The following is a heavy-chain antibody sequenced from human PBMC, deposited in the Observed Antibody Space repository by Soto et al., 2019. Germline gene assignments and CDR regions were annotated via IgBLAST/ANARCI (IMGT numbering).Heavy chain of an antibody. J-gene: IGHJ4*02. Sequence: SETLSLTCTVSGGSISSYYWSWIRQPPGKGLEWIGYIYYSGSTNYNPSLKSRVTISVDTSKNQFSLKLSSVTAADTAVYYCARVADYDILTGSQPYYFDYWGQGTLVTVSS. CDR3: ARVADYDILTGSQPYYFDY. D-gene: IGHD3-9*01. CDR2: IYYSGST. V-gene: IGHV4-59*01. CDR1: GGSISSYY.